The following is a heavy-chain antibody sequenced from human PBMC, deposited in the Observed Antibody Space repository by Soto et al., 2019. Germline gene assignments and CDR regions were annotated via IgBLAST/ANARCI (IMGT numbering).Heavy chain of an antibody. V-gene: IGHV4-59*01. CDR3: ASSGIVGREVNTWFDP. D-gene: IGHD3-22*01. CDR1: AGSITTSY. J-gene: IGHJ5*02. Sequence: PSETLSLTCTASAGSITTSYWSWIRQPLGKALEWIGYISYRGSTNYNPSLKSRLTISTDTSKSQISLKLTSMTTADTAVYYCASSGIVGREVNTWFDPWGQGTLVTVSS. CDR2: ISYRGST.